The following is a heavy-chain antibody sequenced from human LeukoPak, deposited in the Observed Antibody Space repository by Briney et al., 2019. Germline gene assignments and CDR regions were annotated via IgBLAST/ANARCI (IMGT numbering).Heavy chain of an antibody. CDR2: IYCSGST. Sequence: SETLSLTCTVSGGSISSSSYYWGWIRQPPGKGLEWIGSIYCSGSTYYNPSLKSRVTISVDTSKNQLSLKLSSVTAADTAVYYCARKYYYGNWFDPWGQGTLVTVSS. V-gene: IGHV4-39*07. CDR1: GGSISSSSYY. D-gene: IGHD3-10*01. CDR3: ARKYYYGNWFDP. J-gene: IGHJ5*02.